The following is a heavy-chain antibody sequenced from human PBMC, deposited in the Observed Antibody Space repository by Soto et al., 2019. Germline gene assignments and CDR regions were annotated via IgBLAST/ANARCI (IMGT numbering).Heavy chain of an antibody. V-gene: IGHV3-9*01. Sequence: GGSLRLSCPASGFTVDDYTMHWVRQAPGNGLERVSGTSWNSGSIGYADSVNGRFTISRDNAKNSLYLQMNSLRAEDTALYYCAKDIPVRGPYYYGMDVWGQGT. J-gene: IGHJ6*02. CDR1: GFTVDDYT. D-gene: IGHD3-16*02. CDR3: AKDIPVRGPYYYGMDV. CDR2: TSWNSGSI.